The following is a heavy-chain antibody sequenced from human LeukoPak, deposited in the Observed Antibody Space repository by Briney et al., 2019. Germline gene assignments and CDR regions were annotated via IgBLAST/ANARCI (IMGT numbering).Heavy chain of an antibody. Sequence: GGSLRLSCAASGFTFSSYAMHWVRQAPGKGLEWVAVISYDGSNKYYADSVKGRFTISRDNAKNTLYLQMNSLRAEDTAVYYCARGQDSSNDYWGQGTLVTVSS. CDR1: GFTFSSYA. V-gene: IGHV3-30*04. D-gene: IGHD4-11*01. CDR2: ISYDGSNK. J-gene: IGHJ4*02. CDR3: ARGQDSSNDY.